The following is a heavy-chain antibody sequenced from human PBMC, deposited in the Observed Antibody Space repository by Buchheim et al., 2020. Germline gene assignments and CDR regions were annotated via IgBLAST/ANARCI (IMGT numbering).Heavy chain of an antibody. D-gene: IGHD3-3*01. V-gene: IGHV3-7*01. CDR3: ARDALNGFWSGGYFDL. J-gene: IGHJ2*01. CDR1: GFTFSSYW. Sequence: EVQLVESGGGLVQPGGSQRLSCAASGFTFSSYWMSWVRQIPGKGLDWVANIKQDGSEKYYVDSVKGRFIISRANAKNSLYLQLNSLRAEDTAVYYCARDALNGFWSGGYFDLWGRGT. CDR2: IKQDGSEK.